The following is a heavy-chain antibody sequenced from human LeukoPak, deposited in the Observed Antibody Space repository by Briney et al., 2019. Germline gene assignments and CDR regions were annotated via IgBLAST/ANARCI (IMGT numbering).Heavy chain of an antibody. CDR3: ARRVEYSSSWRGNWFDP. Sequence: MPSETLSLTCTVSGGSISSSSYYWGWIRQPPGKGLEWIGSIYYSGSTYYNPSLKSRVTISVDTSKNQFSLKLSSVTAADTAVYYCARRVEYSSSWRGNWFDPWGQGTLVTVSS. V-gene: IGHV4-39*01. J-gene: IGHJ5*02. CDR1: GGSISSSSYY. CDR2: IYYSGST. D-gene: IGHD6-13*01.